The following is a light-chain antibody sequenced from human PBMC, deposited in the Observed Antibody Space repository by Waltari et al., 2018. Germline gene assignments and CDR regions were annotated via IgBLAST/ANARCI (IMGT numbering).Light chain of an antibody. J-gene: IGKJ5*01. CDR3: QQRGTWPPA. CDR2: DAS. Sequence: EIVLTQSPATLSWSPGERATLSCRTSQSVNSYLAWYQQKPGQAPRLLNYDASKRATGIPARFSGSGSGTDFTRTISSLEPEDFAVYYCQQRGTWPPAFGQGTRLDIK. V-gene: IGKV3-11*01. CDR1: QSVNSY.